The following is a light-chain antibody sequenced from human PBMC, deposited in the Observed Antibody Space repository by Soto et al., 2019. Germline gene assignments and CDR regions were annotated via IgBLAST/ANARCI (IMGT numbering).Light chain of an antibody. V-gene: IGKV1-5*01. J-gene: IGKJ1*01. CDR1: QTISRQ. Sequence: DIPMTQSPSTLSASVGDRVTITCRASQTISRQLAWYQQKPEKAPKVLIYDASNLQSGVPSRFSGSASGTEFTLTISSLHPDDFATYYCQQYNSYKSFGQGIKVEIK. CDR2: DAS. CDR3: QQYNSYKS.